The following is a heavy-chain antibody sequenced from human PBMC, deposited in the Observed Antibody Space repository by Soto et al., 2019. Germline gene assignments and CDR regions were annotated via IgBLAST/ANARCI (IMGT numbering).Heavy chain of an antibody. D-gene: IGHD2-21*02. J-gene: IGHJ4*02. CDR3: ARGGDHGGVDY. Sequence: QVQLVESGGGVVQPGRSLRLSCAASGFTFSSYGMHWVRQAPGKGLEWVAVIWYDGSNKYYADSVKGRFTISRDNSKNKLYLQMNSLRAEDTAVYYCARGGDHGGVDYWGQGTLVTVSS. V-gene: IGHV3-33*01. CDR2: IWYDGSNK. CDR1: GFTFSSYG.